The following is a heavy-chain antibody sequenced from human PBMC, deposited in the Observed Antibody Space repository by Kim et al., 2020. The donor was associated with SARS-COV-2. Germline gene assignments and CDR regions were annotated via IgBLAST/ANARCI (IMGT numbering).Heavy chain of an antibody. Sequence: HYPPTLPRRVSISVDTSKNQFSLMLSTVTAADTAVYYCARDKDTAMDVWGQGTTVTVSS. V-gene: IGHV4-59*01. J-gene: IGHJ6*02. D-gene: IGHD5-18*01. CDR3: ARDKDTAMDV.